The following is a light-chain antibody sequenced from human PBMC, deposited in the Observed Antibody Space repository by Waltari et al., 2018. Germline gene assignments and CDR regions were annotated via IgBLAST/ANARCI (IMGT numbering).Light chain of an antibody. Sequence: EIVLTQSPATLSLSPGERATLSCRASLSSGKYLIWYQQKPGQAPRLPIYASSIRATGIPDRFIGSGSGTDFSLTISSLGPEDFAVYYCQKNEALPATFGQGTKVEIK. CDR3: QKNEALPAT. CDR1: LSSGKY. V-gene: IGKV3-20*01. CDR2: ASS. J-gene: IGKJ1*01.